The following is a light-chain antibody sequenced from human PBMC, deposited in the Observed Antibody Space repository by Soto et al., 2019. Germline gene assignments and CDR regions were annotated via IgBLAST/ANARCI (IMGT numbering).Light chain of an antibody. CDR2: GAS. Sequence: EIVMTQSPATLSVSPGERATLSCRASQSVSSNLAWYQQKPVQAPRLLIYGASIRATGIPARFSGSGSCQEFTLTISSLQSEDFAVYSCQQYNNLPWTFGQGTKVEIK. V-gene: IGKV3-15*01. J-gene: IGKJ1*01. CDR1: QSVSSN. CDR3: QQYNNLPWT.